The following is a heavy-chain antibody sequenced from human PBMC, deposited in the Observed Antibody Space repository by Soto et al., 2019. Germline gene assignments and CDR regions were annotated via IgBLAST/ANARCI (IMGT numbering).Heavy chain of an antibody. CDR2: IYYSGST. CDR3: SKDAGGTTPHGPSLAAWYFYYGMDV. D-gene: IGHD4-17*01. V-gene: IGHV4-30-4*01. CDR1: GGSISSGDYY. J-gene: IGHJ6*02. Sequence: SETLSLTCTVSGGSISSGDYYWSWIRQPPGKGLEWIGYIYYSGSTYYNPSLKSRVTISVDTSKNQFSLKLSSVTAADTAVYYCSKDAGGTTPHGPSLAAWYFYYGMDVWGPGTTVTVSS.